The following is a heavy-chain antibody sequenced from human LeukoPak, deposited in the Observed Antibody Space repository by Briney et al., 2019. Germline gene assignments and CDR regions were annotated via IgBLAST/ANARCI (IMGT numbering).Heavy chain of an antibody. D-gene: IGHD3-9*01. CDR2: IYPGDSDT. V-gene: IGHV5-51*01. Sequence: GESLKISCKGSGCSFTSYWIGWVRQMPGKGLEWMGIIYPGDSDTRYSPSFQGQVTISADKSISTAYLQWSSLKASDTAMYYCARRSPIFFDAFDIWGQGTMVTVSS. J-gene: IGHJ3*02. CDR3: ARRSPIFFDAFDI. CDR1: GCSFTSYW.